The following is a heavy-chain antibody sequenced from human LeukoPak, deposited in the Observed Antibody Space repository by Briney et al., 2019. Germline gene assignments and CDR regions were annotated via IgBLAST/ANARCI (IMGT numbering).Heavy chain of an antibody. CDR1: GGSISSGGYS. J-gene: IGHJ2*01. Sequence: PSQTLSLTCAVSGGSISSGGYSWSWIRQPPGKGLEWIGYIYHSGSTYYNPSLKSRVTISVDTSKNQFSLKLSSVTAADTAVYYCARTAIVVVIRQWYFDLWGRGTLVTVSS. CDR2: IYHSGST. V-gene: IGHV4-30-2*01. CDR3: ARTAIVVVIRQWYFDL. D-gene: IGHD3-22*01.